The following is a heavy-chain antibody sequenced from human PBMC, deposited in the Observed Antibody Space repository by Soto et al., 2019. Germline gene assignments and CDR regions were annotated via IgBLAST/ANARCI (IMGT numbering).Heavy chain of an antibody. Sequence: QVQLQESGPGLVKPSETLSLTCDVSGDFITNNRYYWGWIRRPPGKGLEWLGSVSYTGSAFYNTSLRGRVTISVDTSKNQVFLRLTSVTAADTATYYCAIPWGPANYDNFPTAFDIWGRGTVVTVSS. J-gene: IGHJ3*02. CDR2: VSYTGSA. V-gene: IGHV4-39*01. CDR1: GDFITNNRYY. CDR3: AIPWGPANYDNFPTAFDI. D-gene: IGHD1-7*01.